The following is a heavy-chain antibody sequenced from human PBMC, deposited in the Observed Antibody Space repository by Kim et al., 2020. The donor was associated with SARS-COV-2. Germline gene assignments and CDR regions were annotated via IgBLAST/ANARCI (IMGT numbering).Heavy chain of an antibody. V-gene: IGHV4-34*01. Sequence: SETLSLTCAVYGGSFSGYYWSWIRQPPGKGLEWIGEINHSGSTNYNPSLKSRVTISVDTSKNQFSLKLSSVTAADTAVYYCARAGKQLAHRASYFQHWGQGTLVTVSS. CDR1: GGSFSGYY. CDR2: INHSGST. CDR3: ARAGKQLAHRASYFQH. D-gene: IGHD6-13*01. J-gene: IGHJ1*01.